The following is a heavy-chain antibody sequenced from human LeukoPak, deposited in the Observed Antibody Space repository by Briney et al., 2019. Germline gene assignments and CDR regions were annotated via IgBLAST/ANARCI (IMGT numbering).Heavy chain of an antibody. D-gene: IGHD5-18*01. J-gene: IGHJ4*02. V-gene: IGHV3-66*02. CDR3: ARFTALGYFDY. Sequence: PRGSLRLACAASGFTVSSNDMGWVRPAPGEGLEWVSVIYSGGSTYYADSVKGRFTISRDNSKNTLYLQMNSLRAEDTAVYYCARFTALGYFDYWGQGTLVTVSS. CDR2: IYSGGST. CDR1: GFTVSSND.